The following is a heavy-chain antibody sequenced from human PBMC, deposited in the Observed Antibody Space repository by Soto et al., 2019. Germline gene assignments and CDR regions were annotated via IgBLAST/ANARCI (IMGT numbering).Heavy chain of an antibody. CDR1: GGTFSSFA. CDR3: VGYYYDTSGYYYDY. D-gene: IGHD3-22*01. J-gene: IGHJ4*02. V-gene: IGHV1-69*18. Sequence: QVQLVQSGAEVKKPGSSVKVSCKASGGTFSSFAISWVRQAPGQGLEWMGRIIPIFDSSNYAQKFQGRVTITADESTSTAYMELSSLRSEDTDVFYCVGYYYDTSGYYYDYWGQGTLVTVSS. CDR2: IIPIFDSS.